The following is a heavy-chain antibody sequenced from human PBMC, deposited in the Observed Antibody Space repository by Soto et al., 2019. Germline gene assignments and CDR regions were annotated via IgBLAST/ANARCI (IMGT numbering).Heavy chain of an antibody. CDR2: INHSGSN. J-gene: IGHJ6*02. Sequence: PSETLALTCAVYGGSFSGYYWSWIRQPPGKGLEWIGEINHSGSNNYNPSLKSRVTISVDTPKNQLSLKLSSVTAANTAVYYCARAPRFTIFGVVIINYGMDVWGQGTTV. V-gene: IGHV4-34*01. D-gene: IGHD3-3*01. CDR3: ARAPRFTIFGVVIINYGMDV. CDR1: GGSFSGYY.